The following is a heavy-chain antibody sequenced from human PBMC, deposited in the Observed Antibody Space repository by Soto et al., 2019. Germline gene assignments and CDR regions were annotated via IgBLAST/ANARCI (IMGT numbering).Heavy chain of an antibody. Sequence: ASVKVSCKASGYTFTSYGISWVRQAPGQGLEWMGWISAYNGNTNYAQKLQGRVTMTADESTSTAYMELRSLRSEDTAVYYCASTTMVRGALLGGTLDYWGQGTLVTVSS. V-gene: IGHV1-18*01. CDR3: ASTTMVRGALLGGTLDY. CDR1: GYTFTSYG. J-gene: IGHJ4*02. D-gene: IGHD3-10*01. CDR2: ISAYNGNT.